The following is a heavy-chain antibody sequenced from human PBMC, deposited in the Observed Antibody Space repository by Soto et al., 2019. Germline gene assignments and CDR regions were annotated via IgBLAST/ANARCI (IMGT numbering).Heavy chain of an antibody. CDR1: GFTFSSYG. D-gene: IGHD2-21*02. J-gene: IGHJ6*02. V-gene: IGHV3-30*18. Sequence: QVQLVESGGGVVQPGRSLRLSCAASGFTFSSYGMHWVRQAPGKGLEWVAVISYDGSNKYYADSVKGRFTISRDNSKNTLYLQMNSLRAEDTAVYYCANTHDGDCYSCYYYGVDVWGQGTTVTVSS. CDR3: ANTHDGDCYSCYYYGVDV. CDR2: ISYDGSNK.